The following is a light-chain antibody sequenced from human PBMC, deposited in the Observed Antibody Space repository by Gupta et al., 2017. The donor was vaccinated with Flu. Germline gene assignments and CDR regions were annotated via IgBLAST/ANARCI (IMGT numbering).Light chain of an antibody. Sequence: QSALTQPASVSGSPGQSITISCTGTSNDVGDYDSVSWYQQHPGKAPTVVISEVSNRPSGVSNRFSGSKSDNTDSLTISGLQAEDEADDYCSSYTGSSIQVFGTGTKVTVL. CDR2: EVS. V-gene: IGLV2-14*03. CDR1: SNDVGDYDS. CDR3: SSYTGSSIQV. J-gene: IGLJ1*01.